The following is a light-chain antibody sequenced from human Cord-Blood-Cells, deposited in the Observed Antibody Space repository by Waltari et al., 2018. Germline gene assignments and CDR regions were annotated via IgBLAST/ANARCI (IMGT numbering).Light chain of an antibody. CDR3: NSRDSSGNHYV. V-gene: IGLV3-19*01. CDR1: SLRRYY. CDR2: GKN. J-gene: IGLJ1*01. Sequence: SSELTQDPAVSVALGKTVRITCQGDSLRRYYASWYQHKPGQAPVLVIYGKNNRPSGIPDRFSGSSSGNTASLTITGAQAEDEADYYCNSRDSSGNHYVFGTGTKVTVL.